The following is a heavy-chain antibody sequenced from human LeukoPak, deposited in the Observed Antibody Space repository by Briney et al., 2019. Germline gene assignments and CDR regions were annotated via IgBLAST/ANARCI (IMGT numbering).Heavy chain of an antibody. CDR3: ARQLRGEAVAGHLQPFDY. V-gene: IGHV4-59*08. D-gene: IGHD6-19*01. Sequence: SQTLSLTCTVSGGSISSYYWNWIRQPPGKGLEWIGYVYYSGSTNYNPSLKSRVTISVDTSKNQFSLKLSSVTATDTAVYFCARQLRGEAVAGHLQPFDYWGQGTLVTVSS. CDR2: VYYSGST. J-gene: IGHJ4*02. CDR1: GGSISSYY.